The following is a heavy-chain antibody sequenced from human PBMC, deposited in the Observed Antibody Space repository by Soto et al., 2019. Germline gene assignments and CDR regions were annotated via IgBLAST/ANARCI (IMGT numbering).Heavy chain of an antibody. Sequence: PSETLSLTCTVSGGSISSGGYYWSWIRQHPGMGLEWIGYIYYSGSTYYNPSLKSRVTISVDTSKNQFSLKLSSVTAADTAVYYCARDGVGYCSSTSCPGDYYYYGMDVWGQGTTVTVSS. V-gene: IGHV4-31*02. J-gene: IGHJ6*02. CDR1: GGSISSGGYY. CDR2: IYYSGST. D-gene: IGHD2-2*01. CDR3: ARDGVGYCSSTSCPGDYYYYGMDV.